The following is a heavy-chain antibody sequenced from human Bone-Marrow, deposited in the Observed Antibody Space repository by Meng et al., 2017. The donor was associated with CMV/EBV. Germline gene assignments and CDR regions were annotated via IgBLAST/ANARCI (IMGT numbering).Heavy chain of an antibody. D-gene: IGHD6-13*01. V-gene: IGHV3-23*01. CDR3: AKDITFQSSSWYLKDYYYGMDV. CDR2: ISGSGGST. J-gene: IGHJ6*02. CDR1: GFTFSSYA. Sequence: GESLKISCAASGFTFSSYAMSWVRQAPGKGLELVSAISGSGGSTYYADSVKGRFTISRDNAKNSLYLQMNSLRAEDTALYYCAKDITFQSSSWYLKDYYYGMDVWGQGTTVTVSS.